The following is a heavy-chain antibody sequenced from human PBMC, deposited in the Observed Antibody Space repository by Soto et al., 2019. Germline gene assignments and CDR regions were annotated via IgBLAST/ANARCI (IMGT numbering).Heavy chain of an antibody. CDR1: GFTVSTYG. CDR2: ISRDVGTT. CDR3: TGEVASGY. D-gene: IGHD2-8*02. Sequence: QVQLVESGGGVVQPGRSLRLSCAVSGFTVSTYGMHCVRQAPGKGLEWVAVISRDVGTTYYADSVKGRFTISRDNSRNTLFLEMNSLRGDDMAVYYCTGEVASGYWGQGTLVTVSS. J-gene: IGHJ4*02. V-gene: IGHV3-30*03.